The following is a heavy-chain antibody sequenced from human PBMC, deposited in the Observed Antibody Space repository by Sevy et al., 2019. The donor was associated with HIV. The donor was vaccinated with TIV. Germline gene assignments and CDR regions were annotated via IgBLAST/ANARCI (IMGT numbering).Heavy chain of an antibody. J-gene: IGHJ4*02. CDR3: TRGYYYDSSGYSDY. D-gene: IGHD3-22*01. CDR1: GFTFGDYA. Sequence: GGSLRLSCTGSGFTFGDYAMSWFRQAPGMGLEWVGFIRSKDDGGATEYAASVKGRFTISRDDSKSIADLQMNSLETEDTAVYYCTRGYYYDSSGYSDYWGQGTLVTVSS. CDR2: IRSKDDGGAT. V-gene: IGHV3-49*03.